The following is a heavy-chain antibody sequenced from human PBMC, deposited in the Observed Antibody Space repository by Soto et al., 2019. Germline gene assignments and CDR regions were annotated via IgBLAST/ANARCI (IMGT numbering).Heavy chain of an antibody. J-gene: IGHJ4*02. CDR2: IYWDDDK. CDR3: AHRVLRTVFGLVTTTAIYFDF. CDR1: GFSLTTSGVG. D-gene: IGHD3-3*01. Sequence: QITLNESGPTPVKPRQTLTLTCTFSGFSLTTSGVGVGWISQSPGKAPEWLALIYWDDDKRYSPSLKSRLTITKDSSKNQVVLTMADLVPADTATYYCAHRVLRTVFGLVTTTAIYFDFWRQGTPVAVSS. V-gene: IGHV2-5*02.